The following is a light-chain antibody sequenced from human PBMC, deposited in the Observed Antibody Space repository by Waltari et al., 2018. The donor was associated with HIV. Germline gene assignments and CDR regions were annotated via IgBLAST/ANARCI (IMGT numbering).Light chain of an antibody. Sequence: QSVLTQPHSLPEAHRQRVNISCSRIHSKIGNNALNWYQQLPGQAPKLLIYYNDLLPSGVSDRFSGSRSGTSASLAISGLQSEDEAHYYCASWDDRLNGWVFGGGTQLTVL. CDR1: HSKIGNNA. J-gene: IGLJ3*02. CDR3: ASWDDRLNGWV. V-gene: IGLV1-36*01. CDR2: YND.